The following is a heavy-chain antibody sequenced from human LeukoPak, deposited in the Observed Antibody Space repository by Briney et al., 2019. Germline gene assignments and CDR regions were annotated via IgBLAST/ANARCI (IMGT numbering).Heavy chain of an antibody. V-gene: IGHV3-23*01. D-gene: IGHD6-19*01. CDR1: GFTFSNYA. CDR3: ARSSSGYYFDY. CDR2: ISGSGGST. Sequence: GGSLRLSCAASGFTFSNYAMSWVRQAPGKGLEWVSAISGSGGSTYYADSVKGRFTISRDNSKNTLYLQMNSLRAGDTAVYYCARSSSGYYFDYWGQGTLVTVSS. J-gene: IGHJ4*02.